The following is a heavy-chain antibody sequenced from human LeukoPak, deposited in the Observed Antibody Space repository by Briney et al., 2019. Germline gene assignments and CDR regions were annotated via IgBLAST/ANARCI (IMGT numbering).Heavy chain of an antibody. D-gene: IGHD3-22*01. CDR2: IKSDGTST. CDR3: AGGYDSRY. J-gene: IGHJ1*01. V-gene: IGHV3-74*01. CDR1: GFTFSTHW. Sequence: GGSLRLSCAASGFTFSTHWMQWVRQAPGKGLAWVSRIKSDGTSTGYADSVKGRFTISRDNAKNTLYLQMNSLRDEDTAVYYRAGGYDSRYWGQGTLVTVSS.